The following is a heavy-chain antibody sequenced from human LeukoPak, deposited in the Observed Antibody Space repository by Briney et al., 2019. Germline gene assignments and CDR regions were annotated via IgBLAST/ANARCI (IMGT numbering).Heavy chain of an antibody. J-gene: IGHJ4*02. CDR3: ARPRYYDY. V-gene: IGHV4-34*01. CDR2: INHSGST. CDR1: GGSFSGYY. Sequence: SETLPLTCAVYGGSFSGYYWSWIRQPPGKGLEWIGEINHSGSTNYNPSLKSRVTISVDTSKNQFSLKLSSVTAADTAVYYCARPRYYDYWGQGTLVAVSS. D-gene: IGHD2-21*01.